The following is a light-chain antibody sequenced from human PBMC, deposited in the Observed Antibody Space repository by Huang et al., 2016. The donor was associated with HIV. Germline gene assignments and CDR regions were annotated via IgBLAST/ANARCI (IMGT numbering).Light chain of an antibody. Sequence: DIQMTQSPSSLATSVGDRVTITCQASQGIFTYLNWYQQKPGIAPKLLIYDVSNLEGGVPSRFSGSGFGTDFTLTISSLQPEDIATYYCQQYDNLPRTFGQGTRLEMK. CDR3: QQYDNLPRT. CDR1: QGIFTY. J-gene: IGKJ5*01. V-gene: IGKV1-33*01. CDR2: DVS.